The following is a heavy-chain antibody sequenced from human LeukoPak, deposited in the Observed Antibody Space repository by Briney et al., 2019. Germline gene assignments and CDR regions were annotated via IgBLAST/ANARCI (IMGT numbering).Heavy chain of an antibody. CDR3: ARDYYYMDV. J-gene: IGHJ6*03. Sequence: SETLSLTCTVSGVSISSGSYYWNWIRQPAGHGLEWIGRIYTSGSTNYNPSLKSRVTISVDTPKIQCSLKLSSVTDADAAVYYCARDYYYMDVWGKGTTVTISS. CDR1: GVSISSGSYY. CDR2: IYTSGST. V-gene: IGHV4-61*02.